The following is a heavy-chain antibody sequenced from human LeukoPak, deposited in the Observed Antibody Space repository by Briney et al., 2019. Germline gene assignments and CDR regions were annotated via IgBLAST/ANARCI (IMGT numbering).Heavy chain of an antibody. CDR3: ARDRGVGTTPLDY. D-gene: IGHD1-26*01. Sequence: PGRSLRLSCAASGFTFSSYAMHWVRQAPGKGLEWVAVTSYDGSNKYYADSVKGRFTIPRDNSKNTLYLQMNSLRADDTAVYYCARDRGVGTTPLDYWGQGTLVTVSS. J-gene: IGHJ4*02. V-gene: IGHV3-30-3*01. CDR2: TSYDGSNK. CDR1: GFTFSSYA.